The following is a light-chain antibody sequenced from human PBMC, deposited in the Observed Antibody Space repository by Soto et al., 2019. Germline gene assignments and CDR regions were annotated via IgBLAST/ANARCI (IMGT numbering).Light chain of an antibody. J-gene: IGLJ1*01. CDR2: DVS. Sequence: QSALTQPASVSGSPGQSITISSTGTSSDVGGYNYVSWYQHHPGKAPKLMIYDVSNRPSGVSNRFSGSKSGNTASLTISGLQPEDEADYYCSSYTTSNTRQIVFGTGTKVTV. V-gene: IGLV2-14*03. CDR3: SSYTTSNTRQIV. CDR1: SSDVGGYNY.